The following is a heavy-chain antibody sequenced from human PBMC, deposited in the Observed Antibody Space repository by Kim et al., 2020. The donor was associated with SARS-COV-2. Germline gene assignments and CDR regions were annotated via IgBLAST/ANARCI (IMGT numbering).Heavy chain of an antibody. CDR2: IKQDGSEK. Sequence: GGSLRLSCAASGFTFSSYWMSWVRQAPGKGLEWVANIKQDGSEKYYVDSVKGRFTISRDNAKNSLYLQMNSLRAEDTAVYYCAREGRGGWDIYYFDYWGQGTLVTVSS. D-gene: IGHD6-19*01. CDR3: AREGRGGWDIYYFDY. V-gene: IGHV3-7*01. CDR1: GFTFSSYW. J-gene: IGHJ4*02.